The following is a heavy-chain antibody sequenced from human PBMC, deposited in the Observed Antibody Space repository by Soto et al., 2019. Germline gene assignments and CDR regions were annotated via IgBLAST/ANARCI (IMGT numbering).Heavy chain of an antibody. V-gene: IGHV4-31*03. Sequence: SETLSLTCTFSVYSIISSTHYLNCIRQHPGNCLEWIGYVSSSGNSYYSPSLKSRVFMSVDTSKNLFSLKLSSVTAADTAIYYCVGRLKYIYTSFDSWGQGTQVTXS. J-gene: IGHJ4*02. D-gene: IGHD2-2*02. CDR1: VYSIISSTHY. CDR3: VGRLKYIYTSFDS. CDR2: VSSSGNS.